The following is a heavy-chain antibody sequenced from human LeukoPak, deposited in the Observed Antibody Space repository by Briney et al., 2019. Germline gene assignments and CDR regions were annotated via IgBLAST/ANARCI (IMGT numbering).Heavy chain of an antibody. V-gene: IGHV3-21*01. J-gene: IGHJ5*02. CDR2: ISSSSSYI. CDR3: ARDLRSRKPGLVYNWFDP. Sequence: AGGSLRLSCAASGFTFSSYSMNWVRQAPGKGLEWVSSISSSSSYIYYADSVKGRFTISRDNAKNSLYLQMNSLRAEDTAVYYCARDLRSRKPGLVYNWFDPWGQGTLVTVSS. CDR1: GFTFSSYS. D-gene: IGHD6-13*01.